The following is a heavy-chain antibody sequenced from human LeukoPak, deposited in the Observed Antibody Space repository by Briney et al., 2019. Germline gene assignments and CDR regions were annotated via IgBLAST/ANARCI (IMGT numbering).Heavy chain of an antibody. CDR3: ARDPAYYYDSSGYQDAFDI. V-gene: IGHV4-59*01. J-gene: IGHJ3*02. D-gene: IGHD3-22*01. CDR1: GGSISSYS. CDR2: IYYSGST. Sequence: SETLSLTCTVSGGSISSYSWSWIRQPPGKGLEWIGYIYYSGSTNYNPPLKSRVTISVDTSKNQFSLKLSSVTAADTAVYYCARDPAYYYDSSGYQDAFDIWGQGTMVTVSS.